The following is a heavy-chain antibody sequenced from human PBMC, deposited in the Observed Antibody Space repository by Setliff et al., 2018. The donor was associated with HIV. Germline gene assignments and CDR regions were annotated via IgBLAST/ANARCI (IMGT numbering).Heavy chain of an antibody. CDR2: ISESG. D-gene: IGHD5-12*01. Sequence: PGGSLRLSCAASGFTFSTYAMGWVRQAPGKGLEWVSVISESGYSADSVKGRFTISRDNSKNTVSLEMNSLRVEDTGVYYCAKGRRPVDLVSTSIRYYFYMGVWGKGTTVTVSS. J-gene: IGHJ6*03. CDR3: AKGRRPVDLVSTSIRYYFYMGV. CDR1: GFTFSTYA. V-gene: IGHV3-23*01.